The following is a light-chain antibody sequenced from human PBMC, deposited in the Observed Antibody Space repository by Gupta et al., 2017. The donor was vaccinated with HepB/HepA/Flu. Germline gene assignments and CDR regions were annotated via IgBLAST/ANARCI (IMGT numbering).Light chain of an antibody. CDR1: QSLLHSNGYNY. V-gene: IGKV2-28*01. CDR3: MQALQTPCS. J-gene: IGKJ2*04. Sequence: DIVMTQSPLSLPVTPGEPASISCRSSQSLLHSNGYNYLDWYLQKPGQSPQLLIFLGSNRASGVPDRFSGSGSGTNFTLKINTVEAEDVGVYYCMQALQTPCSFGQGTKLEIK. CDR2: LGS.